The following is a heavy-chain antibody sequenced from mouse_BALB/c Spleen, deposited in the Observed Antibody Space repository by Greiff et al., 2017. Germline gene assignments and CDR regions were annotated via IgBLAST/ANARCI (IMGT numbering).Heavy chain of an antibody. CDR1: GFSLTSYG. J-gene: IGHJ4*01. Sequence: QVQLKESGPGLVAPSQSLSITCTVSGFSLTSYGVHWVRQPPGKGLEWLGVIWAGGSTNYNSALMSRLSISKDNSKSQVFLKMNSLQTDDTAMYYCARYDYDVAYAMDYWGQGTSVTVSS. V-gene: IGHV2-9*02. CDR2: IWAGGST. CDR3: ARYDYDVAYAMDY. D-gene: IGHD2-4*01.